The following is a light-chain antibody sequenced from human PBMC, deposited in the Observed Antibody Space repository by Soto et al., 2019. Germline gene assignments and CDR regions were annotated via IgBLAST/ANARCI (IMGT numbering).Light chain of an antibody. V-gene: IGKV3D-15*01. CDR3: QQYKDWPPLT. J-gene: IGKJ4*01. CDR1: QSVNIN. Sequence: EIAMTQSPVTLSASPGERVTLSCRASQSVNINLAWYQQRPGQAPRVLIYGASNRASGIPDRFSGSGSGTDLTLTISSLVPDDFALYYCQQYKDWPPLTFGGGTRVEIK. CDR2: GAS.